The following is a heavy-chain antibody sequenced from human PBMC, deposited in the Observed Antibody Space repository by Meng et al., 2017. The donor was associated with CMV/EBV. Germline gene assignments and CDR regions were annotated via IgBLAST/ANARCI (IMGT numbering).Heavy chain of an antibody. Sequence: GESLKISCTASKFTFGDYAMSWVRQAPGKGLEWVGFIRSKAYGGTTEYAASVKGRFTISRDDSKSIAYLQMNSLKTEDTAVYYCTRDITMVRGVIGRGMDVWGQGTTVTVSS. CDR3: TRDITMVRGVIGRGMDV. J-gene: IGHJ6*02. CDR1: KFTFGDYA. D-gene: IGHD3-10*01. CDR2: IRSKAYGGTT. V-gene: IGHV3-49*04.